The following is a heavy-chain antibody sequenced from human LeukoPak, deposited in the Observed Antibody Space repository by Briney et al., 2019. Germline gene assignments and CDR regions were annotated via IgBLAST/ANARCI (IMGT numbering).Heavy chain of an antibody. CDR2: IIPIFGTA. V-gene: IGHV1-69*05. CDR3: AIWKAYGSGSWHFDS. J-gene: IGHJ4*02. D-gene: IGHD3-10*01. Sequence: ASVKVSCKASGGTFTSYAISWVRQAPGQGLEWMGGIIPIFGTANYAQKFQGRVTITTDESTSTAYMELSSLRSEDTAVYYCAIWKAYGSGSWHFDSWGQGTLVTVSS. CDR1: GGTFTSYA.